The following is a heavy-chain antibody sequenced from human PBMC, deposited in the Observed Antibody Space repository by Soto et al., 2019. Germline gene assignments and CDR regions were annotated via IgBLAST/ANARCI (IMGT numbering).Heavy chain of an antibody. J-gene: IGHJ6*02. CDR2: INPNSGGT. Sequence: QVQLVQSGAEVKKPGASVKVSCKASGYTFTGYYLHWVRQAPGQGLEWMGWINPNSGGTNYAQRFQGWVTMTRDTSISTAYMELSSLRSDDTRVYYCARVHRSSWYSAFLPHYGMDVGGRGTTVTVSS. V-gene: IGHV1-2*04. D-gene: IGHD6-13*01. CDR1: GYTFTGYY. CDR3: ARVHRSSWYSAFLPHYGMDV.